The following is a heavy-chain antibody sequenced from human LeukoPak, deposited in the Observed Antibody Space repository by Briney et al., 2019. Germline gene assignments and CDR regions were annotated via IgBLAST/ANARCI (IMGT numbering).Heavy chain of an antibody. D-gene: IGHD3-22*01. CDR2: ISGSGGST. Sequence: GGSLRLSCAASGFIFKNHAMSWVRQAPGKGLEWVSAISGSGGSTYYADSVKGRFTISRDNSKNTLYLQMNSLRAEDTAVYYCAKDLYYYDSSGYYWRDAFDIWGQGTMVTVSS. CDR3: AKDLYYYDSSGYYWRDAFDI. J-gene: IGHJ3*02. V-gene: IGHV3-23*01. CDR1: GFIFKNHA.